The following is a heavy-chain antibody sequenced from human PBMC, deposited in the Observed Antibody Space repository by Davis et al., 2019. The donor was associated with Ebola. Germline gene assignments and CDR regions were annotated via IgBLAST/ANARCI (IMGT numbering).Heavy chain of an antibody. J-gene: IGHJ4*02. CDR1: GDSINRNSYY. Sequence: SETLSLTCTVSGDSINRNSYYWGWIRQPPGKGLEWIGSIYYSGTTHYNPSLKSRVTISVDTSKNQFSLKLSSVTAADTAVYYCARGRRYSYGPPRYWGQGTLVTVSS. CDR2: IYYSGTT. V-gene: IGHV4-39*01. D-gene: IGHD5-18*01. CDR3: ARGRRYSYGPPRY.